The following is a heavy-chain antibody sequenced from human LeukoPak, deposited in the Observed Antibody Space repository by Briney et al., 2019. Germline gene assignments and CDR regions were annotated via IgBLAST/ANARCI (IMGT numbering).Heavy chain of an antibody. V-gene: IGHV4-39*01. CDR1: GGSISSSSYY. CDR3: ARQGSYGYVY. CDR2: ISYSGST. J-gene: IGHJ4*02. D-gene: IGHD5-18*01. Sequence: SETLSLTCTVSGGSISSSSYYWGWIRQPPGKGLEWIGSISYSGSTYYNPSLKSRVTISVDTSKNQFSLRLSSVTAADTAVYYCARQGSYGYVYWGQGTLVTVSS.